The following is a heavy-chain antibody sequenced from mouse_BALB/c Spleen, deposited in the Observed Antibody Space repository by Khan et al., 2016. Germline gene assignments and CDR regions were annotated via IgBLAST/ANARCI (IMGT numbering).Heavy chain of an antibody. V-gene: IGHV1-69*02. Sequence: VQLQQPGAELVRPGASVKLSCKASGYTFTNYWINWVKQRPGQGLEWIGNIYPSDTHANYNQKFKDKASLTVDRSSSTAYMHLISPTSEDSAVYYCSRAITTIGSYYYAMDYWGQGTSVTVSS. CDR2: IYPSDTHA. CDR3: SRAITTIGSYYYAMDY. J-gene: IGHJ4*01. D-gene: IGHD1-2*01. CDR1: GYTFTNYW.